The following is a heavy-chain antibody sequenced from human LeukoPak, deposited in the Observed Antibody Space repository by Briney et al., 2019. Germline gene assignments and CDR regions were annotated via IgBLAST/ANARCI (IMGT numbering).Heavy chain of an antibody. CDR1: GDSISSGDYY. CDR3: ARGPYSYDSSGAFDI. CDR2: ISSSGST. V-gene: IGHV4-61*02. J-gene: IGHJ3*02. D-gene: IGHD3-22*01. Sequence: PSQTLSLTCTVSGDSISSGDYYWSWIRQPAGKGLEWIGRISSSGSTNYNPSLKSRVTISVGTSKNQFSLKLSSVTAADTAVYFCARGPYSYDSSGAFDIWGQGTMVTVSS.